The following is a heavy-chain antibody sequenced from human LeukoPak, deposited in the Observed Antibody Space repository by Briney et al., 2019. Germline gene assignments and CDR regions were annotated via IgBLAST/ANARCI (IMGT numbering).Heavy chain of an antibody. CDR1: GGSISSSSYY. J-gene: IGHJ2*01. CDR3: ARGKVTTTYWYFDL. Sequence: SETLSLTCTVSGGSISSSSYYWGWIRQPPGKGLEWIGSIYYSGSTYYNPSLKSRVTISVDTSKNQFSLKLSSVTAADTAVYYCARGKVTTTYWYFDLWGRGTLVTVSS. V-gene: IGHV4-39*07. CDR2: IYYSGST. D-gene: IGHD4-17*01.